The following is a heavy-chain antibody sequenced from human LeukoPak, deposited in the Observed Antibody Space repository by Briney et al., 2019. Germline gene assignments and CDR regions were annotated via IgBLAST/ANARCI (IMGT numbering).Heavy chain of an antibody. CDR2: IIPILGIA. CDR3: ARDGARGVRAIDY. CDR1: GGTFSSYA. Sequence: SVKVSCKASGGTFSSYAISWVRQAPGQGLEWMGRIIPILGIANYAQKFQGRVTITADKSTSTAYMELSSLRSEDTAVYYCARDGARGVRAIDYWGQGTLVTVSS. V-gene: IGHV1-69*04. D-gene: IGHD3-3*01. J-gene: IGHJ4*02.